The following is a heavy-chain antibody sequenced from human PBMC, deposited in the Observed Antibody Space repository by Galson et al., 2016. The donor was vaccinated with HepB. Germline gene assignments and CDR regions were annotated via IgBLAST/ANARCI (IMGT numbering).Heavy chain of an antibody. J-gene: IGHJ2*01. CDR2: IKEDGSEK. V-gene: IGHV3-7*01. Sequence: SLRLSCAVSGFILTNYWMTWVRQAPGKGLEWVAIIKEDGSEKYYVGSVEGRFTISRDNPKNSVYLQMTSLRAEDTALYYCARVFGADYGGIWYSDLWGRGTLVTDSS. D-gene: IGHD4-23*01. CDR1: GFILTNYW. CDR3: ARVFGADYGGIWYSDL.